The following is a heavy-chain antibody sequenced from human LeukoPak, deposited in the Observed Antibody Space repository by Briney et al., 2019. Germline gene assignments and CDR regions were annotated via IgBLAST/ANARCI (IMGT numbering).Heavy chain of an antibody. Sequence: PGGSLRISCAASGFTLSNFAMHWVRQATGKGLEWVSAIGTAGDTFYPGSVKGRFTISRENAKNSLYLQMNNLRAEDTAVYYCARQMTPHGNFDYWGQGTLVTVSS. CDR3: ARQMTPHGNFDY. CDR2: IGTAGDT. D-gene: IGHD1-26*01. V-gene: IGHV3-13*01. CDR1: GFTLSNFA. J-gene: IGHJ4*02.